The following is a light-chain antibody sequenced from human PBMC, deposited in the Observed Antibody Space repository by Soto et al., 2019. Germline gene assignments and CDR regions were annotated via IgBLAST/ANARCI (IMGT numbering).Light chain of an antibody. V-gene: IGKV3-15*01. J-gene: IGKJ1*01. CDR1: QSVNSN. Sequence: EIVMTQSPATLSVSPGERATLSCRASQSVNSNLAWYQQKPGQAPRLLIYGASTRATGIPARFSGSGSGTEFTLTISSLQSEDFAVYYCQQYNNWPETFGQGTKV. CDR3: QQYNNWPET. CDR2: GAS.